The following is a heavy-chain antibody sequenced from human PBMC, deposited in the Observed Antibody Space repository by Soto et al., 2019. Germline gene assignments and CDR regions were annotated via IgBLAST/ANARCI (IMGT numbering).Heavy chain of an antibody. CDR3: ASDVIAVAGTIGFFDY. D-gene: IGHD6-19*01. V-gene: IGHV3-21*01. CDR2: ISSSSSYI. CDR1: AFTFSSYS. J-gene: IGHJ4*02. Sequence: GGSLRPSCAASAFTFSSYSMNWVRQAPGKGLEWVSSISSSSSYIYYADSVKGRFTISRDNAKNSLYLQMNSLRAEDTAVYYCASDVIAVAGTIGFFDYWGQGTLVTVSS.